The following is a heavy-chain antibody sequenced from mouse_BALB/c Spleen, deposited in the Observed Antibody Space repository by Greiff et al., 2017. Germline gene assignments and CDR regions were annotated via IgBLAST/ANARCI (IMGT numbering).Heavy chain of an antibody. D-gene: IGHD3-1*01. CDR2: IYPGGGYT. J-gene: IGHJ4*01. V-gene: IGHV1-63*02. CDR3: ARGAARATYYAMDY. CDR1: GYTFTNYW. Sequence: QVQLQQSGAELVRPGTSVKISCKASGYTFTNYWLGWVKQRPGHGLEWIGDIYPGGGYTNYNEKFKGKATLTADTSSSTAYMQLSSLTSEDSAVYFCARGAARATYYAMDYWGQGTSVTVSS.